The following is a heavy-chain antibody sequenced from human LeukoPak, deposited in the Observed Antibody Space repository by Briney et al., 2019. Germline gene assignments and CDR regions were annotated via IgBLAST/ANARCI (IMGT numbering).Heavy chain of an antibody. CDR1: GVSIRSYY. J-gene: IGHJ4*02. V-gene: IGHV4-4*07. CDR3: AREFSGQDCSGGICQDY. CDR2: INSSGNT. Sequence: SSETLSLTCTASGVSIRSYYWSWIRQPAGKGLEWIGRINSSGNTNYNASLKTRVTMAVDTSKNPFSLKLSSVTAADTAVNYCAREFSGQDCSGGICQDYWGQGTLVTVSS. D-gene: IGHD2-15*01.